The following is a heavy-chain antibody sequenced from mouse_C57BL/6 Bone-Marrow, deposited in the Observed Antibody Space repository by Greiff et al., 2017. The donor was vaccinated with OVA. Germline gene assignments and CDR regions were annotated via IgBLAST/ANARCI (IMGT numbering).Heavy chain of an antibody. D-gene: IGHD2-5*01. Sequence: QVQLKESGPGLVQPSQSLSITCTVSGFSLTSYGVHWVRQSPGKGLEWLGVIWSGGSTDYNAAFISRLSISKDNSKSQVFFKMNSLQADDTAIYYCASSYYSKCFYYYAMDYWGQGTSVTVSS. CDR2: IWSGGST. J-gene: IGHJ4*01. CDR1: GFSLTSYG. CDR3: ASSYYSKCFYYYAMDY. V-gene: IGHV2-2*01.